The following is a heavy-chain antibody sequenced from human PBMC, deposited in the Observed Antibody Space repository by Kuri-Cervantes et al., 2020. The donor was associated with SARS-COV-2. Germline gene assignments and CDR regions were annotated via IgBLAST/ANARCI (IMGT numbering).Heavy chain of an antibody. Sequence: GESLKISCAAFGFTFSSYAMSWVRQAPGKGLEWVSAISGSGGSTYYADSVKGRFTISRDNSKNTLCLQMNGLRAEDTAVYYCAKGSLTGPYYYGMDVWGQGTTVTVSS. V-gene: IGHV3-23*01. CDR3: AKGSLTGPYYYGMDV. D-gene: IGHD1-20*01. CDR1: GFTFSSYA. CDR2: ISGSGGST. J-gene: IGHJ6*02.